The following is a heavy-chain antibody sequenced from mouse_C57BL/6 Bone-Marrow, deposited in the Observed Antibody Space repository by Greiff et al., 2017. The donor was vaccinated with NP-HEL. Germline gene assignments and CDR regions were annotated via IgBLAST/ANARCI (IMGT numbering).Heavy chain of an antibody. CDR2: ISNLAYSI. CDR3: ARRGLLRYHYAMDY. Sequence: EVKLVESGGGLVQPGGSLKLSCAASGFTFSDYGMAWVRQAPRKGPEWVAFISNLAYSIYYADTVTGRFTISRENAKNTLYLEMSSLRSEDTAMYYCARRGLLRYHYAMDYWGQGTSVTVSS. J-gene: IGHJ4*01. CDR1: GFTFSDYG. V-gene: IGHV5-15*04. D-gene: IGHD1-1*01.